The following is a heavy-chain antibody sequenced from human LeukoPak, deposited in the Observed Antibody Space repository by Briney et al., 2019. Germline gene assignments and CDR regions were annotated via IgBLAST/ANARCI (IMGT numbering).Heavy chain of an antibody. CDR3: ARGGNTSDLYYGMDV. D-gene: IGHD6-25*01. J-gene: IGHJ6*02. V-gene: IGHV1-69*13. CDR1: GGTFSSYA. Sequence: ASVKVSCKASGGTFSSYALSWVRQAPGQGLEWMGWIIPIFGTANYAQKFQGRVTITADESTSSAYMELSSLRSEDTAIYYCARGGNTSDLYYGMDVWGQGTTVTVSS. CDR2: IIPIFGTA.